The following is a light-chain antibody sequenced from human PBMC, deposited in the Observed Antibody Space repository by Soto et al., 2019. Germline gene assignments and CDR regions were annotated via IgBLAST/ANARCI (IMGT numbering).Light chain of an antibody. J-gene: IGKJ4*01. V-gene: IGKV3-20*01. Sequence: EIVLTQSPGTLSLSPGERATLSCRASQSVSSSYVAWYQQRPSQAPRLLIYGASSRATGIPDRFSGSGSGTDFTLTISRLEPEDFSFYYCQQYDDSQLTFGGGTKVEI. CDR3: QQYDDSQLT. CDR2: GAS. CDR1: QSVSSSY.